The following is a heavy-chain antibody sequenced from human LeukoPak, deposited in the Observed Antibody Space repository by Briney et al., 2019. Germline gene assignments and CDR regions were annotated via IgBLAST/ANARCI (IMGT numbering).Heavy chain of an antibody. V-gene: IGHV3-30-3*01. CDR2: ISYDGSNK. Sequence: PGGSLRLSCAASGFTFSSYAMHWVRQAPGKGLEWVAVISYDGSNKSYADSVKGRFTISRDNSKNTLYLQMNSLRAEDTAVYYCARDQSRDIVVVPADYYYYYGMDVWGQGTTVTVSS. J-gene: IGHJ6*02. CDR3: ARDQSRDIVVVPADYYYYYGMDV. D-gene: IGHD2-2*01. CDR1: GFTFSSYA.